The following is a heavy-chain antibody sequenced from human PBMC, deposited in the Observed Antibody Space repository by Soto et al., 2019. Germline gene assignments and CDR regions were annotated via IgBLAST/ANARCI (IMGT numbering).Heavy chain of an antibody. D-gene: IGHD3-22*01. V-gene: IGHV3-30*18. J-gene: IGHJ3*02. Sequence: GSLRLSCSASGFTFSSYGMHLVLQAPGKGLEWVAVISYDGSNKYYADSVKGRFTISRDNSKNTLYLQMNSLRAEDTAVYYCAKGGYDSSGPDDAFDIWGQGTMVTVSS. CDR3: AKGGYDSSGPDDAFDI. CDR2: ISYDGSNK. CDR1: GFTFSSYG.